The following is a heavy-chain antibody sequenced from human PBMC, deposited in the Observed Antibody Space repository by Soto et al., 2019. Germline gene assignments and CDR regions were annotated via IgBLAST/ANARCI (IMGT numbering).Heavy chain of an antibody. V-gene: IGHV3-74*01. CDR3: AKSNWFDP. J-gene: IGHJ5*02. CDR2: IDSDGSST. Sequence: GGSLRLSCAASGFTSRDYWMKWVRQAPGKGLVWVSRIDSDGSSTSYADSVKGRFTIFRDNAKNTLYLQMNSLRAEDTAVYYCAKSNWFDPWGKGSLVTVSS. CDR1: GFTSRDYW.